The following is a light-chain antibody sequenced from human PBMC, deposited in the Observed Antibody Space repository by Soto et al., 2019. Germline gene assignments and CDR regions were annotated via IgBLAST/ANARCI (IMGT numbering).Light chain of an antibody. Sequence: DIQMTQSPSSLSASVGDRVTITCRASQGISNYLAWYQQKPGKVPKLLIYSASTLQSGVASRFSGSGSGTDFPLTISSLQAEDVAPYYCQKYNSAPWTFGQWTKVEIK. CDR1: QGISNY. CDR2: SAS. J-gene: IGKJ1*01. CDR3: QKYNSAPWT. V-gene: IGKV1-27*01.